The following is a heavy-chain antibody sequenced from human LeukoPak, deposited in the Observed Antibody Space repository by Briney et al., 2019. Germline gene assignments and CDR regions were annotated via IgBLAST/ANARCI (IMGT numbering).Heavy chain of an antibody. CDR3: ARGFSAAGDYYYMDV. CDR1: GFTFSSYS. J-gene: IGHJ6*03. Sequence: GGSLRLSCAASGFTFSSYSMNWVRQAPGKGLEWVSSISSSSSYIYYADSVKGRLTISRDNAKNSLYLQMNSLRAEDTALYYCARGFSAAGDYYYMDVWGKGTTVTVSS. D-gene: IGHD6-13*01. CDR2: ISSSSSYI. V-gene: IGHV3-21*04.